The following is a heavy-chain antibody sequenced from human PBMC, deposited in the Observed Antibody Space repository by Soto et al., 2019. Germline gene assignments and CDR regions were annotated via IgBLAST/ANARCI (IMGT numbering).Heavy chain of an antibody. CDR1: GGSFSGYY. V-gene: IGHV4-34*01. J-gene: IGHJ4*02. CDR2: INHSGST. CDR3: ARGQGVLWIGEFDY. Sequence: SETLALTCAVYGGSFSGYYWSWIRQPPGKGLEWIGEINHSGSTNYNPSLKSRVTISVDTSKNQFSLKLSSVTAADTAVCYCARGQGVLWIGEFDYWGQGTLVTVSS. D-gene: IGHD3-10*01.